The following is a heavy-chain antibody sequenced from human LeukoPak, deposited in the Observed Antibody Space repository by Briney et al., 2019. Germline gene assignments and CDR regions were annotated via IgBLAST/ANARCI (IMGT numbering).Heavy chain of an antibody. CDR1: GFTFSSYV. J-gene: IGHJ6*02. V-gene: IGHV3-30-3*01. CDR3: AREDDGSVEYYYGMDV. CDR2: ISYDESNV. D-gene: IGHD2-15*01. Sequence: PGGSLRLSCAASGFTFSSYVMHWVRQAPGKGLEWVASISYDESNVYYAESVKGRFTISRDNSKNTLFMQMNSLSAEDTAVYYCAREDDGSVEYYYGMDVWGQGTTVTVSS.